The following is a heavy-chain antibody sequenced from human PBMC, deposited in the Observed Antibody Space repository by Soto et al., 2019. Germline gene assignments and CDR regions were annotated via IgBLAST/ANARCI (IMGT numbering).Heavy chain of an antibody. CDR2: IYYSGST. Sequence: PSETLSLTCTVSGGSISSGGYYWSWIRQHPGKGLEWIGYIYYSGSTNYNPSLKSRVTISVDTSKNQFSLKLSSVTAADTAVYYCARGRYYDHFDYWGQGTLVTVSS. CDR3: ARGRYYDHFDY. J-gene: IGHJ4*02. D-gene: IGHD3-22*01. CDR1: GGSISSGGYY. V-gene: IGHV4-61*08.